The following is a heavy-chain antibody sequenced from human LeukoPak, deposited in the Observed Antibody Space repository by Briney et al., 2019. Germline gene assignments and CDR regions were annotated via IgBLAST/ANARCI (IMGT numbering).Heavy chain of an antibody. Sequence: PGGSLRLSCAASGFSFNSYWMTWVRQPPGRGLEWVANIDPAGTDTYYVDPVKGRFTISRDNAKNLVYLQMNTLRAEDMAVYSCGRFGYVAGIDLWGQGTLVTVSS. CDR3: GRFGYVAGIDL. J-gene: IGHJ4*02. CDR2: IDPAGTDT. V-gene: IGHV3-7*01. D-gene: IGHD6-19*01. CDR1: GFSFNSYW.